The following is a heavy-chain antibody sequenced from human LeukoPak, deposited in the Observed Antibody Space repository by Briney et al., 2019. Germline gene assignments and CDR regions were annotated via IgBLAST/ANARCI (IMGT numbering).Heavy chain of an antibody. D-gene: IGHD6-13*01. Sequence: SQTLSLTCAVSGGSISSGGYPWSWIRQPPGKGLEWIGYIYYSGSTYYNPSLKSRVTISVDTSKNQFSPKLSSVTAADTAVYYCARVTGYMTEDYFDYWGQGTLITVSS. CDR2: IYYSGST. V-gene: IGHV4-30-4*07. CDR3: ARVTGYMTEDYFDY. J-gene: IGHJ4*02. CDR1: GGSISSGGYP.